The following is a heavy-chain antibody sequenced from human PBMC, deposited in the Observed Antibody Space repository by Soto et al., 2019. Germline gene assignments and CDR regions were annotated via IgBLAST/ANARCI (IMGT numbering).Heavy chain of an antibody. D-gene: IGHD3-22*01. CDR3: ARDRYYDSSGYYYPAAFDI. CDR2: IRSISTYI. CDR1: GFTFSSYS. Sequence: SLRLSCAASGFTFSSYSMNWVRQAPGKGLEWVSSIRSISTYIYYADSVKGRFTISRDNAKNSLYLQMNSLRAEDTAVYYCARDRYYDSSGYYYPAAFDIWGQGTMVTVSS. J-gene: IGHJ3*02. V-gene: IGHV3-21*01.